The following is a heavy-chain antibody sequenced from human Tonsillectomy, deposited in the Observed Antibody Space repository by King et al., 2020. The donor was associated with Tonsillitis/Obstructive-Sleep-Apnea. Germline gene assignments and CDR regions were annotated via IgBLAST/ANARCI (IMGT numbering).Heavy chain of an antibody. V-gene: IGHV4-31*03. J-gene: IGHJ6*03. Sequence: VQLQESGPGLVKPSQTLSLTCTVSGGSISSGGYYWSWIRQHPGKGLEWIGYIYYSGSTYYNPSLKSRVTISVDTSKNQFSLKLSSVTAADTAVYYCARADMVRGAPSYYYYYYMDVWGKGTTVTVSS. CDR1: GGSISSGGYY. CDR3: ARADMVRGAPSYYYYYYMDV. D-gene: IGHD3-10*01. CDR2: IYYSGST.